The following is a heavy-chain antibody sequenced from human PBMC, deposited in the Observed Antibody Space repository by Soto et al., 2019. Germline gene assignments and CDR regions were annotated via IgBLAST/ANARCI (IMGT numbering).Heavy chain of an antibody. D-gene: IGHD2-21*02. Sequence: EVQLVESGGGLVKPGGSLRLSCAASGFTFIQAYMNWVSQAPGKGLEWIGQIDSKLDADKTDFAAPVKGRFTLSRDDSKNTVYLQMNGLEIEDTVMYYCVTRFTAVATALFDYGGQGTLVTVSS. CDR1: GFTFIQAY. CDR3: VTRFTAVATALFDY. CDR2: IDSKLDADKT. J-gene: IGHJ4*02. V-gene: IGHV3-15*04.